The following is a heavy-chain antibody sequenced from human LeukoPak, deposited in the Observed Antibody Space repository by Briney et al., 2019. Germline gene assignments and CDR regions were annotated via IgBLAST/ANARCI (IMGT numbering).Heavy chain of an antibody. CDR2: IKEDGTDK. CDR3: ARDTYRFDDY. J-gene: IGHJ4*02. CDR1: GFTFSSYW. V-gene: IGHV3-7*01. Sequence: GGSLRLSCAASGFTFSSYWISWVRQAPGKGLEWVAAIKEDGTDKYYVDSVKGRFTISRDNAKNSLYLQMNSLRAEDTAIYYCARDTYRFDDYWGQRTLVTVSS.